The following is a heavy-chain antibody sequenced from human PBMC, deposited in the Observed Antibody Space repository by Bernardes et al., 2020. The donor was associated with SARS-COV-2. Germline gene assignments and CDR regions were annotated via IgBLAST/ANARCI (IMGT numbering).Heavy chain of an antibody. V-gene: IGHV3-23*01. CDR3: AKWGDS. J-gene: IGHJ4*02. CDR1: GFTFISYA. D-gene: IGHD3-16*01. CDR2: VSGAGDTT. Sequence: GGSLRLSCAASGFTFISYAMTWVRQAPGKGLDWVSTVSGAGDTTFYADSVRCRFTISRDKLKNMVYLQMNSLSAEDTAVYYCAKWGDSWCQGTVVTVSS.